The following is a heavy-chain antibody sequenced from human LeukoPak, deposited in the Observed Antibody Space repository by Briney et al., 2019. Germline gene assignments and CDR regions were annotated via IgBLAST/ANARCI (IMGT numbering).Heavy chain of an antibody. Sequence: GGSLRLSCAASGFTFSSYAMSWVRQAPGKGLEWVSAISGSGDSTYYADSVKGRFTISRDNSKNTLYLQMNSLRAEDTAVYYCAKQRPRSDIVVVPAAMVGFDYWGQGTLVTVSS. CDR3: AKQRPRSDIVVVPAAMVGFDY. CDR1: GFTFSSYA. J-gene: IGHJ4*02. D-gene: IGHD2-2*01. CDR2: ISGSGDST. V-gene: IGHV3-23*01.